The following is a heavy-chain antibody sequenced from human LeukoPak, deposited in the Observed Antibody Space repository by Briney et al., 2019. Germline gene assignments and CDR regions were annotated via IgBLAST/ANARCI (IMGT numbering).Heavy chain of an antibody. Sequence: GGSLRLSCAASGFTFSSYAMSWVRQAPGKGLEWVSAISGSGGSTYYADSVKGRFTISRDNSKNTLYLQMNSLRAEDTAVYYCAKDMAGRYCSSTSCYRDLFGYWGQGTLVTVSS. J-gene: IGHJ4*02. D-gene: IGHD2-2*02. CDR2: ISGSGGST. CDR3: AKDMAGRYCSSTSCYRDLFGY. CDR1: GFTFSSYA. V-gene: IGHV3-23*01.